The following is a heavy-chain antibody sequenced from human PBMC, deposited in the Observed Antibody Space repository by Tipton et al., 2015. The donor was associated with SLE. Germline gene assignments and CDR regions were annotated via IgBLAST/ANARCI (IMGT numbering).Heavy chain of an antibody. D-gene: IGHD3-9*01. V-gene: IGHV4-61*09. Sequence: TLSLTCTVSGGSISSGDYYWNWIRQPAGKGLEWIGHIYTSGSTNYNPSLKSRVTISVDTSKNQFSLKLSSVTAAGTAVYYCARDSERIDWLSEGYYYYYMDVWGKGTTVTVSS. CDR1: GGSISSGDYY. CDR3: ARDSERIDWLSEGYYYYYMDV. CDR2: IYTSGST. J-gene: IGHJ6*03.